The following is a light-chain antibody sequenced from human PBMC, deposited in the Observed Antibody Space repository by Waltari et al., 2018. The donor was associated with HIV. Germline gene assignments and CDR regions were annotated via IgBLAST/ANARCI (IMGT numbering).Light chain of an antibody. CDR2: DQN. CDR1: SSNIGNNY. Sequence: QSVFTQPPSVSAAPGQKVHISCFGSSSNIGNNYLSWYQQLPGTNPKLLIYDQNKRPSGPYDRFDGAKTGKSATLGRTGRQTGDEADYYCGTWETRLGAVVFGGGTKQTVL. V-gene: IGLV1-51*01. J-gene: IGLJ2*01. CDR3: GTWETRLGAVV.